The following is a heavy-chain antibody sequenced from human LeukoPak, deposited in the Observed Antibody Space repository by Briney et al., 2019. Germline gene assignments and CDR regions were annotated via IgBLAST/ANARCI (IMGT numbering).Heavy chain of an antibody. Sequence: ASVKVSCKASGYTFTSYYMHWVRQAPGQGLEWMGIINPSGGSTSYAQKFQGRVTMTRDTSTSTVYMELSSLRSEDTAVYYCARQIYGDYPWGWYFDLWGRGTLVSVSS. CDR3: ARQIYGDYPWGWYFDL. CDR1: GYTFTSYY. D-gene: IGHD4-17*01. V-gene: IGHV1-46*01. CDR2: INPSGGST. J-gene: IGHJ2*01.